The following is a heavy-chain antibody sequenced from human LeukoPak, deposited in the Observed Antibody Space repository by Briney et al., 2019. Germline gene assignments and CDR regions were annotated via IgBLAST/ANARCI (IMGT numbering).Heavy chain of an antibody. Sequence: GGSLRLSCTASGFTFGDYAMSWVRQAPGKGLEWVGFIRSKAYGGTTEYAASVKGRFTISRDDSKSIAYLQMNSLKTEDTAVYYCTRVGYVWGSSYNYFDYWGQGTLVTVSS. V-gene: IGHV3-49*04. D-gene: IGHD3-16*01. J-gene: IGHJ4*02. CDR1: GFTFGDYA. CDR3: TRVGYVWGSSYNYFDY. CDR2: IRSKAYGGTT.